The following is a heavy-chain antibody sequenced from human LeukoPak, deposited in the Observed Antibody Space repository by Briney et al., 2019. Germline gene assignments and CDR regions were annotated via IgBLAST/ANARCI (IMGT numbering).Heavy chain of an antibody. D-gene: IGHD3-9*01. Sequence: GGSLRLSCAASGFTFSSYWMSWVHQAPGKGLEWVANIKQDGSEKYYVDSVKGRFTISRDNAKNSLYLQMNSLRAEDTAVYYCARDPGPLRYFDWLLPKGDYWGQGTWSPSPQ. J-gene: IGHJ4*02. V-gene: IGHV3-7*01. CDR2: IKQDGSEK. CDR3: ARDPGPLRYFDWLLPKGDY. CDR1: GFTFSSYW.